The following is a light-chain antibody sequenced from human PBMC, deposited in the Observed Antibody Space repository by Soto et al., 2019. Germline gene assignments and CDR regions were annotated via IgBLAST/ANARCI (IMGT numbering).Light chain of an antibody. CDR3: CSYAGSYTWV. CDR1: SSDVGGYNY. CDR2: AVN. Sequence: QSALTQPRSVSGSPGQSVTISCTGTSSDVGGYNYVSWYQQHPGKAPKLLIYAVNMRPSGVPDRFSGSKSGNTASLTISGHQAEDEADYSCCSYAGSYTWVFGGGPKLTVL. J-gene: IGLJ3*02. V-gene: IGLV2-11*01.